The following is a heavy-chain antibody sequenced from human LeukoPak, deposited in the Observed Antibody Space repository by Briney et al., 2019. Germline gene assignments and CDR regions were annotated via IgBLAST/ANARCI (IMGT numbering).Heavy chain of an antibody. V-gene: IGHV3-53*01. CDR1: GFTFSSYA. Sequence: GGSLRLSCATSGFTFSSYAMSWVRQAPGKGLEWVSVLFSGGTTHYADSVRGRFTISRDNSRNTLYLQMNSLRAEDTAVYYCARGTTVTIWFDPWGQGTLVTVSS. D-gene: IGHD4-17*01. CDR3: ARGTTVTIWFDP. CDR2: LFSGGTT. J-gene: IGHJ5*02.